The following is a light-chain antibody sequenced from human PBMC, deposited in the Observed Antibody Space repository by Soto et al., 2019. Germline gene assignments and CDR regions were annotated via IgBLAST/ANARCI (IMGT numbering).Light chain of an antibody. CDR2: EVS. CDR3: SSFAGSNNFPYV. CDR1: SSDVGAYNY. J-gene: IGLJ1*01. V-gene: IGLV2-14*01. Sequence: QSALTQPASVSGSPGQSITISCTGTSSDVGAYNYVSWYQQYPGTAPKVMIYEVSSRPSGVSHRFSGSKSGNTASLTVSGLQAEDEADYYCSSFAGSNNFPYVFGTGTNVTVL.